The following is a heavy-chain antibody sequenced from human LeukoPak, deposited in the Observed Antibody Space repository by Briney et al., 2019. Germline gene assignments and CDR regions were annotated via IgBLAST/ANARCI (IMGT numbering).Heavy chain of an antibody. D-gene: IGHD3-10*01. Sequence: ASVKVSCKASGYTFTGYYMHWVRQAPGQGLEWMGWISAYNGNTNYAQKLQGRVTMTTDTSTSTAYMELRSLRSDDTAVYYCARVTMVRGVPYYFDYWGQGTLVTVSS. J-gene: IGHJ4*02. CDR3: ARVTMVRGVPYYFDY. CDR1: GYTFTGYY. CDR2: ISAYNGNT. V-gene: IGHV1-18*04.